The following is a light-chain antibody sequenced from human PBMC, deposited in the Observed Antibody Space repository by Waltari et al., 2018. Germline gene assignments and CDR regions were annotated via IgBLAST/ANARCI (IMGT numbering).Light chain of an antibody. V-gene: IGKV3-20*01. Sequence: IVLTQSPGTLSLSPGERATLSCRASQRLDSRYLAWYQQKPGQAPRPRIYGASGRATDVPDRFSGSWSATDFTLTISRLEPEDSAVYSCQYLRTFGQGTKV. CDR1: QRLDSRY. CDR2: GAS. CDR3: QYLRT. J-gene: IGKJ1*01.